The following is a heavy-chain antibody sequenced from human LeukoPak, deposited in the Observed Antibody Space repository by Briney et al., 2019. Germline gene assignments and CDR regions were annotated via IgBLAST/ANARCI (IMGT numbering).Heavy chain of an antibody. CDR2: IWYDGSNK. CDR3: ARGISSGWYANWFDP. Sequence: GGSLRLSCAASGFTFSSYAMNWVRQAPGKGLEWVAVIWYDGSNKYYADSVKGRFTISRDNSKNTLYLQMNSLRAEDTAVYYCARGISSGWYANWFDPWGQGTLVTVSS. V-gene: IGHV3-33*08. J-gene: IGHJ5*02. CDR1: GFTFSSYA. D-gene: IGHD6-19*01.